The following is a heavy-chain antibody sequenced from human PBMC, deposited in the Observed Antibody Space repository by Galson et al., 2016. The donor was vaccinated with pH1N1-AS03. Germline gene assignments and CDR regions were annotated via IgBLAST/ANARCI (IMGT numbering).Heavy chain of an antibody. CDR2: ISGADLST. J-gene: IGHJ3*01. CDR1: GFTFSTYA. Sequence: SLRLSCAASGFTFSTYAMSWVRQAPGKGLEWVSSISGADLSTYYADSVKGRFTISRDSSKNTLYLQMNSLRPEDTAMYYCARDYIVGATRGAGTLDVWGHGTMVTVSS. CDR3: ARDYIVGATRGAGTLDV. D-gene: IGHD1-26*01. V-gene: IGHV3-23*01.